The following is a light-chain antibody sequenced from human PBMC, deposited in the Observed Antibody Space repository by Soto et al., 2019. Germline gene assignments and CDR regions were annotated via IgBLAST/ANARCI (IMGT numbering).Light chain of an antibody. V-gene: IGKV3-20*01. CDR1: QSVSSRY. CDR3: QAYGDSFLFG. CDR2: GAS. J-gene: IGKJ3*01. Sequence: EIVLTQSPATLSLSPGERATLSCRASQSVSSRYLGWYQQTPGQAPRLLISGASSRATGIPDRFSGSGSGTDFTFSITGLEPEDFAVYYCQAYGDSFLFGFGPGTKVEMK.